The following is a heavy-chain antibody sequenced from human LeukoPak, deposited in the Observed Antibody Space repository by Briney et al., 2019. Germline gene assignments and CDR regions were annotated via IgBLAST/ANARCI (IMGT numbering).Heavy chain of an antibody. J-gene: IGHJ4*02. D-gene: IGHD4-11*01. V-gene: IGHV1-2*02. CDR3: ARGRTTVTTMVFGY. CDR1: GYTFTSYG. Sequence: ASVKVSCKASGYTFTSYGISWVRQAPGQGLEWMGWINPNSGGTNYAQKFQGRVTMTRDTSISTAYMELSRLRSDDTAVYYCARGRTTVTTMVFGYWGQGTLVTVSS. CDR2: INPNSGGT.